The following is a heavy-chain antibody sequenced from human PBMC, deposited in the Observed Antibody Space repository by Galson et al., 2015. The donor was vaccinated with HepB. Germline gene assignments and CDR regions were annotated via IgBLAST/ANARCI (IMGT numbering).Heavy chain of an antibody. V-gene: IGHV3-48*04. J-gene: IGHJ4*02. CDR3: ARDDSSGWYGGIDH. Sequence: SLRLSCAASGFILSSYSMNWVRQAPGKGLEWVSYSSGSGGTIHYADSVKGRFTISRDNTKKSLYLHMNSLRAEDTAVYYCARDDSSGWYGGIDHWGQGTLVTVSS. CDR2: SSGSGGTI. CDR1: GFILSSYS. D-gene: IGHD6-19*01.